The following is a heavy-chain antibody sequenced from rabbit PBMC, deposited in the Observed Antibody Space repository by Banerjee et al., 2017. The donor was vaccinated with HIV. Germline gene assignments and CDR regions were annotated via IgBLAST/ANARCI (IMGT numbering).Heavy chain of an antibody. J-gene: IGHJ6*01. V-gene: IGHV1S28*01. CDR1: GFSLSSYN. D-gene: IGHD8-1*01. CDR3: VRGSSYYSYYYVMDL. Sequence: LEESGGGLVQPEGSLTLTCTASGFSLSSYNMGWVRQAPGKGLEWIGFISSGGSAYYASWVNGRFTISRSTSLNTVDLKMTSLTAADTATYFCVRGSSYYSYYYVMDLWGQGTLVTVS. CDR2: ISSGGSA.